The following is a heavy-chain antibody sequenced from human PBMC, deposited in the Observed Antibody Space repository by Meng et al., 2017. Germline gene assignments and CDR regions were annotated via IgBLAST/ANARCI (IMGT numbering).Heavy chain of an antibody. Sequence: GLLVQSGAEVKKPGASVKVSCKASGYTFTGYYMHWVRQAPGQGLEWMGRINPNSGGTNYAQKFQGRVTMTRDTSISTAYMELSRLRSDDTAVYYCARGDYYDSSGYYSFWYFQHWGQGTLVTVSS. CDR2: INPNSGGT. CDR3: ARGDYYDSSGYYSFWYFQH. D-gene: IGHD3-22*01. V-gene: IGHV1-2*06. J-gene: IGHJ1*01. CDR1: GYTFTGYY.